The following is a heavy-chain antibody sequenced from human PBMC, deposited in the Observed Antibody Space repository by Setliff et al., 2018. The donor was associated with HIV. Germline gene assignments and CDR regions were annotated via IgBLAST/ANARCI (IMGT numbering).Heavy chain of an antibody. CDR3: ARGGSNSWSPFDY. D-gene: IGHD6-13*01. CDR1: GFTFSGYW. J-gene: IGHJ4*02. Sequence: GGSLRLSCAASGFTFSGYWMHWVRQAPGKGLVWVSRINSDGSGTTYEDSVKGRFTISRDNAKNTLYLQMNSLRAEDTAVYYCARGGSNSWSPFDYWGQGTLVTVSS. CDR2: INSDGSGT. V-gene: IGHV3-74*01.